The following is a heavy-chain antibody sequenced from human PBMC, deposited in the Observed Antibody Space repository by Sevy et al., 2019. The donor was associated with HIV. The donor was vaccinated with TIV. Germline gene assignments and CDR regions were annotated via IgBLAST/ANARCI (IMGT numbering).Heavy chain of an antibody. J-gene: IGHJ3*02. CDR1: GFTFSSYA. CDR3: ARDQGVMRELRGDAFDI. Sequence: GGSLRLSCAASGFTFSSYAMHWVRQAPGKGLEWVAVISYDGSNKYYADSVKGRFTISRDNSKNTLYLQMNSLRAEDTAVYYCARDQGVMRELRGDAFDIWGQWTMVTVSS. V-gene: IGHV3-30-3*01. CDR2: ISYDGSNK. D-gene: IGHD1-26*01.